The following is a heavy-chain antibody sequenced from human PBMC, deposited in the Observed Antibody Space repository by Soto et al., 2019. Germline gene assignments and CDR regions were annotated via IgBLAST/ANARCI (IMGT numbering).Heavy chain of an antibody. Sequence: EVQLLESGGGLVQPGGSLRLSCATSGFSFSNYGMNWVRQAPGKGLEWVSGITKTGRSTFIADSVRGRFTISRDNLKNIMYLQMYSLRVDDTALYYCTKDAEAYDFAFDKWGQGTMVTVTS. J-gene: IGHJ3*02. V-gene: IGHV3-23*01. CDR2: ITKTGRST. CDR3: TKDAEAYDFAFDK. CDR1: GFSFSNYG. D-gene: IGHD3-3*01.